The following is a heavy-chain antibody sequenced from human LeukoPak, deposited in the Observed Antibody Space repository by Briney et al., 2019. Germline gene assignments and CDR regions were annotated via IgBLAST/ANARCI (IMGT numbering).Heavy chain of an antibody. Sequence: GGSLKLSCAASGFTFSGSAMHWVRQASGKGLEWVGHIRSKVNNYATAYAASVKGRFTISRDDSKNTAYLQMNSLKTEDTAVYYCTTDPNYDFWSGYYDIRDYWGQXIXVTVSS. CDR3: TTDPNYDFWSGYYDIRDY. CDR2: IRSKVNNYAT. J-gene: IGHJ4*02. D-gene: IGHD3-3*01. CDR1: GFTFSGSA. V-gene: IGHV3-73*01.